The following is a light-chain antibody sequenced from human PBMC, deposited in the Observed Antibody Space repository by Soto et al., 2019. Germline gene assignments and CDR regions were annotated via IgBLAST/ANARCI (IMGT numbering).Light chain of an antibody. Sequence: EVVLTQSPGTLSLSPGERATLYCRASQNVTSGDLAWYQQKPGQAPRLLIYGTSFRATGIPDRFSGSGSGTDFTLTISRLEPEDFAVYSCQQYGGRPFTFGQGTKLEIK. CDR1: QNVTSGD. V-gene: IGKV3-20*01. CDR2: GTS. J-gene: IGKJ2*01. CDR3: QQYGGRPFT.